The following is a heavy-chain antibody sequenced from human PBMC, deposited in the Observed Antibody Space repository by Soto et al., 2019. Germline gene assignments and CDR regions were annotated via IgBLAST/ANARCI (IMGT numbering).Heavy chain of an antibody. CDR2: IKQDGGEK. V-gene: IGHV3-7*03. J-gene: IGHJ5*02. Sequence: LRLSCAASGFTFSSYWMSWVRQAPGKGLEWVANIKQDGGEKYYVDSAKGRFTISRDNAKNSLYLQMNSLRAEDTAVYYCARDSSGYSYACNWFDPWGQGTLVTVSS. CDR1: GFTFSSYW. CDR3: ARDSSGYSYACNWFDP. D-gene: IGHD5-18*01.